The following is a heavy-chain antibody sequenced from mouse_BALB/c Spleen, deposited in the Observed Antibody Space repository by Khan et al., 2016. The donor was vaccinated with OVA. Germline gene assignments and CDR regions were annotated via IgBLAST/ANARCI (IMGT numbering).Heavy chain of an antibody. Sequence: VELVESGPGLVAPSQSLSITCTVSGFSLTGYGVNWVRQPPGKGLEWLGMIWGDGSTDYNSALKSRLSISKDNSKSQVFLKMNRLQTDGTARYYCARAYYGNYREAMDYWGQGTSVTVSS. V-gene: IGHV2-6-7*01. CDR2: IWGDGST. CDR1: GFSLTGYG. CDR3: ARAYYGNYREAMDY. J-gene: IGHJ4*01. D-gene: IGHD2-10*01.